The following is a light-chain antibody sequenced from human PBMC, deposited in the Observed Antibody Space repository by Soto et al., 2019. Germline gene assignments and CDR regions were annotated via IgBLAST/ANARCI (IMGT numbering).Light chain of an antibody. CDR2: GAS. Sequence: EIVLTQSPATLSVSPGERVTLSCRASQSVSDNLAWYQQKPGQAPRLLIYGASIRATDIPARFSGSGSGTEFALTISSLQSEDFAVDYCQQYNAWPLTFGGGTKVEIK. V-gene: IGKV3-15*01. J-gene: IGKJ4*01. CDR3: QQYNAWPLT. CDR1: QSVSDN.